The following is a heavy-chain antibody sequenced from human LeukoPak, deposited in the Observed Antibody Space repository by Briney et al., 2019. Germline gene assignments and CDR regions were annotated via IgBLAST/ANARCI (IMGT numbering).Heavy chain of an antibody. CDR3: ARAEYTSSYCVAK. V-gene: IGHV4-34*01. CDR1: GGSFSGYY. Sequence: SETLSLTCAVYGGSFSGYYWSWIRQPPGKGLEWIGEINHSGSTNYNPSLKSRVTISVDTSKNQFSLKLSSVTAADTAVYYCARAEYTSSYCVAKWGQGTLVTVSS. CDR2: INHSGST. D-gene: IGHD6-6*01. J-gene: IGHJ1*01.